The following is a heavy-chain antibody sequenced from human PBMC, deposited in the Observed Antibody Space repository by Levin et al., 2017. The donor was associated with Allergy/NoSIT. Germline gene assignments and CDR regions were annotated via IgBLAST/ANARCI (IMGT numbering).Heavy chain of an antibody. CDR3: AKAHDY. Sequence: PGGSLRLSCTVYELTSDSSTMTWVRQAPGRGLEWVSSLGGSGNTYYADSVKGRFTISRDNSKNTLFLQMNSLRAEDTALYYCAKAHDYWGQGTLVTVSS. CDR1: ELTSDSST. CDR2: LGGSGNT. V-gene: IGHV3-23*01. J-gene: IGHJ4*02.